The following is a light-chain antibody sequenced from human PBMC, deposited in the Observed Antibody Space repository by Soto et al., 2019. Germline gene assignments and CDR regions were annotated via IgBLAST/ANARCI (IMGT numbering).Light chain of an antibody. Sequence: DIQMTQSPSSLSAPVGDRVTITCRASQGISTYVNWYQQKPGKAPKLLIYAASSLQSGVPSRVSGSGSETDFTLTISSLQPEDFETYSCQQSYSTTWTFGQGTKVDIK. CDR2: AAS. CDR3: QQSYSTTWT. J-gene: IGKJ1*01. V-gene: IGKV1-39*01. CDR1: QGISTY.